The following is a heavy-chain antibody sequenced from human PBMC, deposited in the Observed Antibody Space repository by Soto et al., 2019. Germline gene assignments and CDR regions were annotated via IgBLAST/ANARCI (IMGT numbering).Heavy chain of an antibody. D-gene: IGHD3-10*01. CDR1: GDSISSNSYQ. Sequence: PSETLSLTCTVSGDSISSNSYQWGWIRQPPGKGLEWVGSISNTGATYYNPSLKTRVIISVDTSKNQFSLRLSFMTAADTAVYFCARRSSSGSGTYYTDCWGQGALVTVS. CDR2: ISNTGAT. V-gene: IGHV4-39*01. J-gene: IGHJ4*02. CDR3: ARRSSSGSGTYYTDC.